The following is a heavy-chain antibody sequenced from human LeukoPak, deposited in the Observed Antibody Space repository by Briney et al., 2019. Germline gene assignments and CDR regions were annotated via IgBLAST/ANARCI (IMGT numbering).Heavy chain of an antibody. Sequence: PGGSLRLSCAASGFTFSNYWMSWVRQAPGKGLEWVATIKQDGSEKYYVDSVSGRFTISRDNAKNSLSLQMNSLRAEDTAVYYCAKGQRWGQGTLVTVSS. CDR2: IKQDGSEK. J-gene: IGHJ4*02. CDR3: AKGQR. V-gene: IGHV3-7*03. CDR1: GFTFSNYW. D-gene: IGHD5-18*01.